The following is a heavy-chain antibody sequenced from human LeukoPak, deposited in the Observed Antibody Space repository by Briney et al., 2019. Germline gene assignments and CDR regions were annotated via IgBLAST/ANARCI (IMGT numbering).Heavy chain of an antibody. CDR3: ATRANYDILTGYYPGHHAFDI. CDR2: IYYSGST. Sequence: PSETLSLTCTVSGGSISSYYWSWIRQPAGKGLEWIGYIYYSGSTNYNPSLKSRVTISVDTSKNQFSLKLSSVTAADTAVYYCATRANYDILTGYYPGHHAFDIWGQGTMVTVSS. D-gene: IGHD3-9*01. CDR1: GGSISSYY. J-gene: IGHJ3*02. V-gene: IGHV4-59*08.